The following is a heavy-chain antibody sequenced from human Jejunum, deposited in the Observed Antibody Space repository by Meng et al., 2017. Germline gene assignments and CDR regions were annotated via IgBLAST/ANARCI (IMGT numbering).Heavy chain of an antibody. CDR2: ISQLSPP. J-gene: IGHJ5*02. CDR3: ALSFALSGSAS. CDR1: GGSINSGHW. V-gene: IGHV4-4*02. Sequence: QVHLQESGPGLVKPSGTLSLTCVVSGGSINSGHWWNWVRQFPGKGLEWIAQISQLSPPPSPPSLPRRVTISVDKTKNQISLVVSSVTAADTAVYYCALSFALSGSASWGQGTLVTVSS. D-gene: IGHD3-10*01.